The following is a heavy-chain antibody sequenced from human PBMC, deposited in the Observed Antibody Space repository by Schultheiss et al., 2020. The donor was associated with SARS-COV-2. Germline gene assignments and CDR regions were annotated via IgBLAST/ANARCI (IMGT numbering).Heavy chain of an antibody. CDR2: ISYDGSNK. CDR3: AGGDCSGGSCYSYTVDAFDI. D-gene: IGHD2-15*01. Sequence: GGSLRLSCAASGFTFDDYAMHWVRQAPGKGLEWVAVISYDGSNKYYADSVKGRFTISRDNSKNSLYLQMNSLRAEDTAVYYCAGGDCSGGSCYSYTVDAFDIWGQGTMVTVSS. V-gene: IGHV3-30*07. CDR1: GFTFDDYA. J-gene: IGHJ3*02.